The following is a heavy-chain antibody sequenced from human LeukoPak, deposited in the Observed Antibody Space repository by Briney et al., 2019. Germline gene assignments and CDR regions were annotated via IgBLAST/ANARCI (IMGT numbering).Heavy chain of an antibody. CDR2: MSYDGYNN. V-gene: IGHV3-30*10. CDR1: GFSFSSYA. D-gene: IGHD4-11*01. Sequence: PGRSLSLSCAASGFSFSSYAMHWVRQAPGKGLEWVAVMSYDGYNNYNTDSVKGRFTISRDNSKNTLYLQMNSLRVEDTAVYYCARDVGWNSNYDPSYFDYWGQGTLVTVSS. CDR3: ARDVGWNSNYDPSYFDY. J-gene: IGHJ4*02.